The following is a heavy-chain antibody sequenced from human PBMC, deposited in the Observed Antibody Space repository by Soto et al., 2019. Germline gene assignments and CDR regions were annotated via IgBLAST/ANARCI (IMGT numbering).Heavy chain of an antibody. V-gene: IGHV1-2*04. CDR1: GYTFTGYY. CDR2: INPNSGGT. Sequence: ASVKVPCKASGYTFTGYYMHWVRQAPGQGLEWMGWINPNSGGTNYAQKFQGWVTMTRDTSISTAYMELSRLRSDDTAVDYCASGSPSIAAAGHYYYYGMDVWGQGTTVTVSS. D-gene: IGHD6-13*01. CDR3: ASGSPSIAAAGHYYYYGMDV. J-gene: IGHJ6*02.